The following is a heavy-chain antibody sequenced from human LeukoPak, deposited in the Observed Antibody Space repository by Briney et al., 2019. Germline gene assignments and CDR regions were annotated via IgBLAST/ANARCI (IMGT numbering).Heavy chain of an antibody. CDR2: VNPFSGGT. J-gene: IGHJ4*02. V-gene: IGHV1-2*02. D-gene: IGHD6-13*01. CDR3: ARVKDSSSWHYFDF. Sequence: ASVKVSCKASGYTFTAYYIHWLRQAPGQGLEWMGWVNPFSGGTIPAQKSQDRVTMTKDTSINTAYMELSSLRSDDTAVYYCARVKDSSSWHYFDFWGQGTLVTVSS. CDR1: GYTFTAYY.